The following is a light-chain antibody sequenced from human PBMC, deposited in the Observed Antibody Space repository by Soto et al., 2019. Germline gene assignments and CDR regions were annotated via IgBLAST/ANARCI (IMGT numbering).Light chain of an antibody. Sequence: QSVLTQPPSVSGAPGQRVTISCTGSSSNIGAGYDVHWYQQLPGAVPKLLIYGNSNRPSGVPDRFSGSKSGTSASLAITGLQAEDEADYYCSSYTSSSTLYFFGTGTKVTVL. CDR3: SSYTSSSTLYF. J-gene: IGLJ1*01. CDR2: GNS. V-gene: IGLV1-40*01. CDR1: SSNIGAGYD.